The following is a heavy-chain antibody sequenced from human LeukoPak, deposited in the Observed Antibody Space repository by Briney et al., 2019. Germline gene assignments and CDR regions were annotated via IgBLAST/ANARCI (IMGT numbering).Heavy chain of an antibody. CDR2: IRYDGSNK. CDR3: AKAWDYYDSSGSTDY. Sequence: GGSLRLSCEGSGFTFSDYGMHWVRQAPGKGLEWVAFIRYDGSNKYYADSVKGRFTISRDNSKNTLYLQMNSLRAEDTAVYYCAKAWDYYDSSGSTDYWGQGTLVTVSS. CDR1: GFTFSDYG. D-gene: IGHD3-22*01. V-gene: IGHV3-30*02. J-gene: IGHJ4*02.